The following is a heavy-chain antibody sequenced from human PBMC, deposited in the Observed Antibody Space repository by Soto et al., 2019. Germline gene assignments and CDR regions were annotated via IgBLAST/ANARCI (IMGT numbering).Heavy chain of an antibody. CDR2: IRPDGSKQ. J-gene: IGHJ4*02. Sequence: PGGSLRLSCVAYGFSFRDRWMSWVRQAPGKGLEWVASIRPDGSKQFYVDSMKGRFTISRDNAKKSLFLQMNSLRAEDAAVYYCADPTDLDYWGQGTLVTVSS. CDR3: ADPTDLDY. D-gene: IGHD4-4*01. V-gene: IGHV3-7*01. CDR1: GFSFRDRW.